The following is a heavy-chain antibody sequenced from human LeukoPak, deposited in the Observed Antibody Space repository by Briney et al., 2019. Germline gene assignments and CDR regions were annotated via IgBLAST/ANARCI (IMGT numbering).Heavy chain of an antibody. CDR3: ARGRVEYYYGSGSSLDY. CDR2: INHSGST. J-gene: IGHJ4*02. V-gene: IGHV4-34*01. D-gene: IGHD3-10*01. Sequence: PSETLSLTCAVYGGSFSGYYWSWIRQPPGKGLEWIGEINHSGSTNYNPSLKSRVTISVDTSKNQFSLKLSSVTAADTAVYYCARGRVEYYYGSGSSLDYWSQGTLVTVSS. CDR1: GGSFSGYY.